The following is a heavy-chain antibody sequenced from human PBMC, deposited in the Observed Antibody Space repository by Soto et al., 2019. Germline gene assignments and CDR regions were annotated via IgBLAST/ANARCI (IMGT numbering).Heavy chain of an antibody. CDR3: ARDRELRGHYYYYYMDV. V-gene: IGHV1-69*04. CDR2: IIPILGIA. J-gene: IGHJ6*03. D-gene: IGHD1-7*01. Sequence: SVKVSCKASGGTFSSYTISWVRQAPGQGLEWMGRIIPILGIANYAQKFQGRVTITADKSTSTAYMELSSLRSEDTAVYYCARDRELRGHYYYYYMDVWGKGTTVTVSS. CDR1: GGTFSSYT.